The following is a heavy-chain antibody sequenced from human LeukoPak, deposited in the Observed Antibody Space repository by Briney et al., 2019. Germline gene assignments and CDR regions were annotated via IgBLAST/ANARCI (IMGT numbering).Heavy chain of an antibody. V-gene: IGHV3-33*01. Sequence: GGSLRLSCAASGFTFSSYGMHWVRQAPGKGLEWVAVIWYDGSNKYYADSVKGRFTISRDNSKNTLYLQMNSLRAEGTAVYYCARDGGLNWFDPWGQGTLVPVSS. CDR2: IWYDGSNK. CDR3: ARDGGLNWFDP. J-gene: IGHJ5*02. CDR1: GFTFSSYG. D-gene: IGHD3-16*01.